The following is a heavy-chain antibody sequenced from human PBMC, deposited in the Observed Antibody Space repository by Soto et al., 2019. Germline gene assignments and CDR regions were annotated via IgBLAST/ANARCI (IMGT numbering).Heavy chain of an antibody. CDR1: GFTFSSYW. V-gene: IGHV3-7*01. CDR3: ARVADYDDAFDI. J-gene: IGHJ3*02. Sequence: GGSLRLSCAASGFTFSSYWMSWVRQAPGKGLEWVANIKQDGSEKHYVDSVKGRFTISRDNAKNSLYLQMNSLRVEDTAVYYCARVADYDDAFDIWGQGTMVTVSS. CDR2: IKQDGSEK. D-gene: IGHD4-17*01.